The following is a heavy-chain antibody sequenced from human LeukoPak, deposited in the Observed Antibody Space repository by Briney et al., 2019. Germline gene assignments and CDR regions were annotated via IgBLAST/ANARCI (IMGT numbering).Heavy chain of an antibody. V-gene: IGHV1-8*01. CDR3: ARQESSYDFWSGYYRLYYYYGMDV. Sequence: ASVKVSCKASGYTFTSYDINWVRQATGQGLEWMGWMNPNSGNTGYAQKFQGRVTMARNTSISTACMELSSLRSEDTAVYYCARQESSYDFWSGYYRLYYYYGMDVWGQGTTVTVSS. CDR2: MNPNSGNT. CDR1: GYTFTSYD. J-gene: IGHJ6*02. D-gene: IGHD3-3*01.